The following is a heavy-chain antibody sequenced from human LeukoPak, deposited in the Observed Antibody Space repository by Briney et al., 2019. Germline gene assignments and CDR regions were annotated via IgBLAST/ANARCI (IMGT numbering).Heavy chain of an antibody. V-gene: IGHV1-69*13. D-gene: IGHD3-10*01. J-gene: IGHJ4*02. Sequence: SVKVSFKAAGCTFISYAISWVREAPGQGREWMGGIIPIFGTANYAQKFQGRVTIAAAESTSQAYLELSSLRSEDPAVYYCATSDGFGEFLYFDYWGQGTLVSVS. CDR3: ATSDGFGEFLYFDY. CDR2: IIPIFGTA. CDR1: GCTFISYA.